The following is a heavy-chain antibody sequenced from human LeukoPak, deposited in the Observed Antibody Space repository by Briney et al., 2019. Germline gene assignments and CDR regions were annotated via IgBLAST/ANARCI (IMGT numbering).Heavy chain of an antibody. CDR3: ASQYCGSTSCYGFDSFDI. Sequence: GGTLRLSCAGYGFTFSSYWMHWVRPAQGKGLVWVSRITNDGSTTSYADSVKGRFTISRDNAKNTLDLQMNSLRAEDTAVYYCASQYCGSTSCYGFDSFDIWGQGTKVTVSS. V-gene: IGHV3-74*01. CDR1: GFTFSSYW. CDR2: ITNDGSTT. J-gene: IGHJ3*02. D-gene: IGHD2-2*01.